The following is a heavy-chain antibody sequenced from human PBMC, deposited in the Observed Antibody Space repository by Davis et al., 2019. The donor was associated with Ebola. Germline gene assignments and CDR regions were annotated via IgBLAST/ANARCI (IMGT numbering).Heavy chain of an antibody. CDR2: IIPIFGTA. CDR3: TTCEMSHCTGGVCYTLSYYYYGMDV. V-gene: IGHV1-69*06. Sequence: SVKVSCKASGGTFSSYAISWVRQAPGQGLEWMGGIIPIFGTANYAQKFQGRVTITADKSTSTAYMELSSLRSEDTAVYYYTTCEMSHCTGGVCYTLSYYYYGMDVWGQGTTVTVSS. J-gene: IGHJ6*02. CDR1: GGTFSSYA. D-gene: IGHD2-8*02.